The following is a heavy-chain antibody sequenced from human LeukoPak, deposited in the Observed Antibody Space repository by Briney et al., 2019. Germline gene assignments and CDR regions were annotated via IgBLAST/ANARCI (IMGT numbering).Heavy chain of an antibody. CDR3: VKDRGPFRMYSSSWSFDH. D-gene: IGHD6-13*01. V-gene: IGHV3-23*01. J-gene: IGHJ4*02. Sequence: GGSLRLSCAASGFTFSSYAMSWVRQAPGKGLEWVSAISGSGGSTYYADSVKGRFTISRDNSKNTLYLQMNSLRAEDTAVYYCVKDRGPFRMYSSSWSFDHWGQGTLVTVSS. CDR1: GFTFSSYA. CDR2: ISGSGGST.